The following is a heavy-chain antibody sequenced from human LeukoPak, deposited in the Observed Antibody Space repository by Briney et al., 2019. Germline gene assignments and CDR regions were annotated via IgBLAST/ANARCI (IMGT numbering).Heavy chain of an antibody. D-gene: IGHD6-19*01. CDR3: ARVVSIAVAGAAGY. J-gene: IGHJ4*02. V-gene: IGHV1-8*02. CDR1: GYAFSAYY. CDR2: MNPNSGNT. Sequence: ASVKVSCKASGYAFSAYYMHWVRQAPGQGLEWMGWMNPNSGNTGYAQKFQGRVTMTRNTSIRTAYMELSSLRSEDTAVYYCARVVSIAVAGAAGYWGQGTLVTVSS.